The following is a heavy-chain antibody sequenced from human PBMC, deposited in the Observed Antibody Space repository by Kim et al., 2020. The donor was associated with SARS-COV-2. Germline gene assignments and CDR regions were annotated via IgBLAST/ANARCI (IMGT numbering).Heavy chain of an antibody. V-gene: IGHV4-61*02. CDR3: ARVGEVQGPYYDFWSGYLGVDV. J-gene: IGHJ6*02. CDR1: GGSISSGSYY. Sequence: SETLSLTCTVSGGSISSGSYYWSWIRQPAGKGLEWIGRIYTSGSTNYNPSLKSRVTISVDTSKNQFSLKLSSVTAADTAVYYCARVGEVQGPYYDFWSGYLGVDVWGQGTTVTVSS. CDR2: IYTSGST. D-gene: IGHD3-3*01.